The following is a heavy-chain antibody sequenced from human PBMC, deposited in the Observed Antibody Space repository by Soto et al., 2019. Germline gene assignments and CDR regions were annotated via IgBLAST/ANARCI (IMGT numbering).Heavy chain of an antibody. Sequence: QVQLVQSGAEVRKPGSSVKVSCRASGNTYSHYGVRWVRQAPGQGLEWMGGIIPVSGVANYAQRFQGRLTFTADDSTTTAFMELSSLRSEDTAIYYCATEKRGYESLLDYWGQGTLVTVS. CDR1: GNTYSHYG. CDR2: IIPVSGVA. D-gene: IGHD5-12*01. J-gene: IGHJ4*02. CDR3: ATEKRGYESLLDY. V-gene: IGHV1-69*01.